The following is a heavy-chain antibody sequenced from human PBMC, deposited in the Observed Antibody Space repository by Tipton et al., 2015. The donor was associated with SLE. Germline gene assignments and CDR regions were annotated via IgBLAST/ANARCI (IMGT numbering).Heavy chain of an antibody. CDR1: GGSISSIFNY. CDR2: ISYSGSS. J-gene: IGHJ2*01. D-gene: IGHD4-17*01. Sequence: TLSLPCTVSGGSISSIFNYWGWIRQPPGKGLEWIGSISYSGSSYYSPSLKGRGTMSLDTSTNQFSLKLSSVTAAGTAVYYCARGSYGVDVRYFDVWGPGTLVTVSS. V-gene: IGHV4-39*07. CDR3: ARGSYGVDVRYFDV.